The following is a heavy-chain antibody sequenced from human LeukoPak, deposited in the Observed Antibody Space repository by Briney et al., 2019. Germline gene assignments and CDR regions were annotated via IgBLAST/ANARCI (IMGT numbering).Heavy chain of an antibody. D-gene: IGHD3-3*01. CDR2: INPNSGGT. CDR1: GYTFTGYY. J-gene: IGHJ3*02. Sequence: GASVKVSCKASGYTFTGYYMHWVRQAPGQGLEWMGWINPNSGGTNYAQKFQGRVTMTRDTSISTAYMELSRLRSDDTAVYYCARPSITIFGVVINVDAFDIWGQGTMVTVSS. V-gene: IGHV1-2*02. CDR3: ARPSITIFGVVINVDAFDI.